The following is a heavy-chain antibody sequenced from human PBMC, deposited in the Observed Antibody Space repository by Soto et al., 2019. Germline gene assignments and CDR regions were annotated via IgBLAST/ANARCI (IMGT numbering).Heavy chain of an antibody. CDR2: IVVGSGNT. CDR3: ARGQEDIVVVPAAPDYYYYYMDV. Sequence: SVKVSCKASGFTFTSAAMQWVRQARGQRLEWIGWIVVGSGNTNYAQKFQERVTITRDMSTSTAYMELSSLRSEDTAVYYCARGQEDIVVVPAAPDYYYYYMDVWGKGTTVTVSS. J-gene: IGHJ6*03. CDR1: GFTFTSAA. V-gene: IGHV1-58*02. D-gene: IGHD2-2*01.